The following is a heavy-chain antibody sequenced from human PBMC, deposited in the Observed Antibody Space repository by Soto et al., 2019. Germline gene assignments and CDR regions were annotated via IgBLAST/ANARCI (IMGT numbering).Heavy chain of an antibody. J-gene: IGHJ3*02. V-gene: IGHV5-51*01. Sequence: GESLKISCKGAGYNFANYWIGWVRQMPGNDLEWMGIIYPSDSDTKYNPSFQGQVTISADKSISTAYLQWSSLKASDTAIYYCARRTVVTPDIFDIWGQGTVATVSS. D-gene: IGHD2-21*02. CDR2: IYPSDSDT. CDR3: ARRTVVTPDIFDI. CDR1: GYNFANYW.